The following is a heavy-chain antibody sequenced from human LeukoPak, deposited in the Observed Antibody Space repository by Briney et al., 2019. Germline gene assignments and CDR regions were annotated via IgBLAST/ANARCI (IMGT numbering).Heavy chain of an antibody. CDR3: ARRLRYSEAAFDV. V-gene: IGHV1-2*02. Sequence: ASVKVSCKTSGYTFTAYYIHWVRQAPGQGLEWMGWINPNSGGTNYAQKFQGGVTMTRDTSSSTAHMALTSLKSDDTALYYCARRLRYSEAAFDVWGQGTMVTVSS. J-gene: IGHJ3*01. CDR2: INPNSGGT. CDR1: GYTFTAYY. D-gene: IGHD5-18*01.